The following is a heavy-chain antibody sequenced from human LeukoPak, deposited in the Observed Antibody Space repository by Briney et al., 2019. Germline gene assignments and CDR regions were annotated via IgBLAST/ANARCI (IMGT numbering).Heavy chain of an antibody. CDR3: ASDSSSPDPTFDY. D-gene: IGHD6-6*01. J-gene: IGHJ4*02. CDR2: ISSSSSYI. V-gene: IGHV3-21*01. CDR1: GFTVSSNS. Sequence: GGSLRLSCTVSGFTVSSNSMNWVRQAPGKGLEWVSSISSSSSYIYYADSVKGRFTISRDNAKNSLYLQMNSLRAEDTAVYYCASDSSSPDPTFDYWGQGTLVTVSS.